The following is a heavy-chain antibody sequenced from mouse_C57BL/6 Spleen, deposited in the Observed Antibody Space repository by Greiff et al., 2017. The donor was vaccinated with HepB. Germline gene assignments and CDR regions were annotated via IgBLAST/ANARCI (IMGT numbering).Heavy chain of an antibody. CDR3: TRDRGNLLRFAY. CDR1: GFTFSSYA. Sequence: EVKLVESGEGLVKPGGSLKLSCAASGFTFSSYAMSWVRQTPEKRLEWVAYISSGGDYIYYADTVKGRFTISRDNARNTLYLQMSSLKSEDTAMYYCTRDRGNLLRFAYWGQGTLVTVSA. D-gene: IGHD1-1*01. J-gene: IGHJ3*01. V-gene: IGHV5-9-1*02. CDR2: ISSGGDYI.